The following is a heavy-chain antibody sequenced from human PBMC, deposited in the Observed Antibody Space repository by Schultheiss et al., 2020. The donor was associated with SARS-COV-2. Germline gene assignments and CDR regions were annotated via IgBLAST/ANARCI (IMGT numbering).Heavy chain of an antibody. V-gene: IGHV4-34*11. CDR1: GGSFSGYY. J-gene: IGHJ1*01. D-gene: IGHD6-13*01. Sequence: SETLSLTCAVYGGSFSGYYWSWIRQPPGKGLEWIGSIYYSGSTNYNPSLKSRVTISVDTSKNQFSLKLSSVTAADTAVYYCARARYSSSWREAEYFQHWGQGTLVTVSS. CDR2: IYYSGST. CDR3: ARARYSSSWREAEYFQH.